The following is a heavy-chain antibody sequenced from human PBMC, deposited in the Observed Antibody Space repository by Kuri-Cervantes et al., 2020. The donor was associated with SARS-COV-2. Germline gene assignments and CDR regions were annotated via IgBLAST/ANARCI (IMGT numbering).Heavy chain of an antibody. J-gene: IGHJ4*02. CDR2: ISYDGNNK. CDR3: VKDRVGVLDS. Sequence: GGSLRLSCAVSGFTFNTCAMHRVRQAPGKGLEWMAIISYDGNNKYFADSVKGRFTISRDNSNNTLYLQMNSLRAEDTAIYYCVKDRVGVLDSWGQGTLVTVSS. V-gene: IGHV3-30-3*01. CDR1: GFTFNTCA. D-gene: IGHD2-21*01.